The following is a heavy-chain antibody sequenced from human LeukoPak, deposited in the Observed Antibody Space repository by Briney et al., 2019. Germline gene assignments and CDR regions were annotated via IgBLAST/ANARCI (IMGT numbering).Heavy chain of an antibody. V-gene: IGHV1-46*01. D-gene: IGHD1-26*01. J-gene: IGHJ4*02. CDR3: ARDPGSYSHLDY. CDR1: GYTFTSYY. Sequence: GASVKVSCKASGYTFTSYYMHWVRQAPGQGLEWMGIVNPSGGSTSYAQKFQGRVTMTRDTSTSTVYMELSSLRSEDTAAYYCARDPGSYSHLDYWGEGTLVTVSS. CDR2: VNPSGGST.